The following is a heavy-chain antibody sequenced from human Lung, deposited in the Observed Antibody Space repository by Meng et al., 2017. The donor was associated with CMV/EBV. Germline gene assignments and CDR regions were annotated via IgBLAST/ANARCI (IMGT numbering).Heavy chain of an antibody. Sequence: SCATSGFTFSSYSMNWVRQAPGKGLEWVSFISSTSRYIFYADSVKGRFTISRDNAKNSVYIQMNSLRVEDTAVYYCAGAFRGGYYTNDYRGQGTLVTVSS. CDR2: ISSTSRYI. J-gene: IGHJ4*02. D-gene: IGHD3-3*01. CDR3: AGAFRGGYYTNDY. CDR1: GFTFSSYS. V-gene: IGHV3-21*01.